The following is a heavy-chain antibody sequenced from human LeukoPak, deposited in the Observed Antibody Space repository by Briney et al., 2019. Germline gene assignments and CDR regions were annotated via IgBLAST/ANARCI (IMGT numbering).Heavy chain of an antibody. D-gene: IGHD4-17*01. CDR3: ARENHDYGDFSFFDY. CDR1: GGSISSYY. CDR2: IYYIGST. V-gene: IGHV4-59*01. J-gene: IGHJ4*02. Sequence: SETLSLTCTVSGGSISSYYWSWIRQPPGPGRDRIGYIYYIGSTNYNPALKSRVTISVDTSKNQFSLKLSSVTAADTAVYYCARENHDYGDFSFFDYWGQGTLVTVSP.